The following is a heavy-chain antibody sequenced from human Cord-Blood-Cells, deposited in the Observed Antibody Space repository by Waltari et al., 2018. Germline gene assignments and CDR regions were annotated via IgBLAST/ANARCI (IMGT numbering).Heavy chain of an antibody. J-gene: IGHJ6*02. Sequence: VQLQQWGAGLLKPSETLSPSCAVYGGSLSGYYWSCFRQPPGKGLEWIGEINHSGSTNYNPSLNSRVTISVDTSKNQFSLKLSSVTAADTVVYYCASNRLYYYYGMDVWGQGTTVTVSS. V-gene: IGHV4-34*01. CDR1: GGSLSGYY. CDR2: INHSGST. D-gene: IGHD6-25*01. CDR3: ASNRLYYYYGMDV.